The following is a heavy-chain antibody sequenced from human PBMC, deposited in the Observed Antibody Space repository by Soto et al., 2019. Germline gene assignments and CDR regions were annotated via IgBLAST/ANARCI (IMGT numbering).Heavy chain of an antibody. J-gene: IGHJ6*02. D-gene: IGHD3-10*01. CDR2: ISSSGSTI. CDR1: GFTFSSYE. CDR3: ARDEVYGSGSLHAYFRDYYYYYGMDV. V-gene: IGHV3-48*03. Sequence: GGSLRLSCAASGFTFSSYEMNWVRQAPGKGLEWVSYISSSGSTIYYADSVKGRFTISRDNAKNSLYLQMNSLRAEDTAVYYCARDEVYGSGSLHAYFRDYYYYYGMDVWGQGPTVTVSS.